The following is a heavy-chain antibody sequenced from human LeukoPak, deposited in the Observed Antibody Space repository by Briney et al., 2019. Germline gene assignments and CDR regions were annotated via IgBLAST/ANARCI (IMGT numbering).Heavy chain of an antibody. V-gene: IGHV4-31*03. CDR1: GVSISSGGYY. Sequence: SETLSLTCTVSGVSISSGGYYWGWLRQHPGKGLEWIGYSYYSGSTYYDPSLKSRVTISVDTSKNQFSLRLSPVTAADTAVYYCARRVHSSSRWFDPSGQGTLVTVSS. CDR3: ARRVHSSSRWFDP. D-gene: IGHD6-6*01. CDR2: SYYSGST. J-gene: IGHJ5*02.